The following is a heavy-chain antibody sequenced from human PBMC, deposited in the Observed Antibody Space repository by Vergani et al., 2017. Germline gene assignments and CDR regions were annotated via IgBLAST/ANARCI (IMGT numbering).Heavy chain of an antibody. J-gene: IGHJ6*02. Sequence: EVQLVESGGGLVKPGGSLRLSCAASGFTFSRYSMNWVRQAPGKGLEWVSSISSSSSYIYYADSVKGRFTISRDNAKNSLYLQMNSLRAEDTAVYYCARDLYYGSGRRAYYGMDVWGQGTTVTVSS. V-gene: IGHV3-21*01. CDR2: ISSSSSYI. CDR3: ARDLYYGSGRRAYYGMDV. D-gene: IGHD3-10*01. CDR1: GFTFSRYS.